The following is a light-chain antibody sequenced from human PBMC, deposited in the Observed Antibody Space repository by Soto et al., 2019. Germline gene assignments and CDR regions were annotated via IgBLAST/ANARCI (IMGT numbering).Light chain of an antibody. J-gene: IGKJ1*01. CDR3: QQYDSTPPT. Sequence: EIVLTQSPGTLSLSPGDRATLSCRASQSVNSNYLAWYQRKPGQAPRLLIYGASNRATDIPYRVSASGSGTDFTLTITRLEAKDVAVYYCQQYDSTPPTFGHGTKV. V-gene: IGKV3-20*01. CDR1: QSVNSNY. CDR2: GAS.